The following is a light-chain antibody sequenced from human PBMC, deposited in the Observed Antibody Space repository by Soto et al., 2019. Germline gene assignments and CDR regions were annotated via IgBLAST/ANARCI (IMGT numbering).Light chain of an antibody. J-gene: IGKJ5*01. CDR1: HSISTN. Sequence: EIVMTQSPATLSLSPGERASLPCRASHSISTNLAWYQQKPGQAPRLLIYGASTRATGLPARFSGSGSGTEFTLTISSLQSEDFTLYYCQQYNNWPITFGQGTRLEIK. CDR2: GAS. CDR3: QQYNNWPIT. V-gene: IGKV3-15*01.